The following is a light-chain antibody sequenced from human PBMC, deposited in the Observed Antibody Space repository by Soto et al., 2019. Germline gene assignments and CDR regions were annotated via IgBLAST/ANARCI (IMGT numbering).Light chain of an antibody. CDR2: DVN. Sequence: QSALTQPRSVSGSPGQSVTVSCTGTSSDVGGHNHVSWYQQYPGKAPKLMISDVNNRPSGVPDRFSGSKSGNTASLTISGLQAEDVADYYCCSFAGRIFVFGTGTKLTVL. CDR1: SSDVGGHNH. J-gene: IGLJ1*01. V-gene: IGLV2-11*01. CDR3: CSFAGRIFV.